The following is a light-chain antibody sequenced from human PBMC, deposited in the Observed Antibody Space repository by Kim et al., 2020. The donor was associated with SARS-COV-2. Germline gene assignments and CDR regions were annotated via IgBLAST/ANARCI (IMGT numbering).Light chain of an antibody. CDR1: SGSIASNY. V-gene: IGLV6-57*04. CDR2: EDN. Sequence: NFMLTQPHSVSESPGKTVTISCTRGSGSIASNYVQWYQLRPGSAPTTVIYEDNQRPSGVPDRFSGSIDSSSNSASLTISGLKTEDEADYYCQSYDSSSPVVFGGGTQLTVL. J-gene: IGLJ2*01. CDR3: QSYDSSSPVV.